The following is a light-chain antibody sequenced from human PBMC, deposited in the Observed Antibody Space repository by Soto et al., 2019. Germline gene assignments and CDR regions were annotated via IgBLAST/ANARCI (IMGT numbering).Light chain of an antibody. CDR1: QGIRSY. V-gene: IGKV1-9*01. J-gene: IGKJ2*01. CDR3: QQLNSYFYT. CDR2: AAP. Sequence: DIQLTQSPSFLSASVGDRVTITCRASQGIRSYLAWYQQKPGKAPKLLISAAPTLQSGVPSRFSGSGSGTEFTLTISRLQPEDFATYYCQQLNSYFYTFGQGTKLEIK.